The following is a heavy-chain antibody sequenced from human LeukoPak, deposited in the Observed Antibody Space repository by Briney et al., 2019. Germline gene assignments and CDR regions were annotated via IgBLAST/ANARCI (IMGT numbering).Heavy chain of an antibody. V-gene: IGHV3-21*04. D-gene: IGHD2-2*01. Sequence: PGGSLRLSCAASGFTFSSYSMNWVRQAPGKGLEWVSSISSSSSYIYYADSVKGRFTISRDNSKNTLYLQMNSLRAGDTAVYYCAKAAAVVPGASMDVWGKGTTVTVSS. CDR1: GFTFSSYS. J-gene: IGHJ6*03. CDR2: ISSSSSYI. CDR3: AKAAAVVPGASMDV.